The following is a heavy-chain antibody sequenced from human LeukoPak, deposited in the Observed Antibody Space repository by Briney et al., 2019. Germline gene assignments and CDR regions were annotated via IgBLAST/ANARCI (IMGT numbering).Heavy chain of an antibody. CDR1: GFTDSNNY. Sequence: GGSLRLSRVASGFTDSNNYMSWVRQAPGKGLEWVSVIYSGGGTYYADSVKGRFAISRDNSKNTLYLQMNSLRAEDTAVYYCARDRRVRGYPSGYADWGQGTLVTVSS. CDR2: IYSGGGT. CDR3: ARDRRVRGYPSGYAD. J-gene: IGHJ4*02. V-gene: IGHV3-53*01. D-gene: IGHD5-18*01.